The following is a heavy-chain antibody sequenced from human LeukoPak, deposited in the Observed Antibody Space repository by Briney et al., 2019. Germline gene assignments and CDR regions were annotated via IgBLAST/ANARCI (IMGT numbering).Heavy chain of an antibody. CDR2: ISYDGSNK. V-gene: IGHV3-30*12. Sequence: GRSLRLSCAASGFTFSSYGMHWVRQAPGKGLEWVAVISYDGSNKYYADSVKGRFTISRDNSKNTLYLQMNSLRAEDTAVYYCARDYPSGPGIAAAGAYYFDYWGQGTLVTVSS. D-gene: IGHD6-13*01. CDR1: GFTFSSYG. J-gene: IGHJ4*02. CDR3: ARDYPSGPGIAAAGAYYFDY.